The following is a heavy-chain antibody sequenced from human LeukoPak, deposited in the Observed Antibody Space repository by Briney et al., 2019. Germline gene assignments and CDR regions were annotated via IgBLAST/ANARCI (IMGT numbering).Heavy chain of an antibody. CDR1: GYTFSNYD. J-gene: IGHJ5*02. CDR3: ARGIRRNINYWFDP. D-gene: IGHD1-14*01. CDR2: MNPNSGKT. V-gene: IGHV1-8*03. Sequence: ASVKVSCKASGYTFSNYDINWVRQATGQGLEWMGWMNPNSGKTGYAQKFQGRVTITRNTSINTAYMELSSLRSEDTAVYYCARGIRRNINYWFDPWGQGTLVTVSS.